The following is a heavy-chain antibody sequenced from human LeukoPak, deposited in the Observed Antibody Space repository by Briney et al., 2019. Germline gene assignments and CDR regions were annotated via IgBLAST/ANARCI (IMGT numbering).Heavy chain of an antibody. D-gene: IGHD3-22*01. Sequence: GGSLRLSCEASGFTFNRYEFIWVRQAPGKGLEWVSYIHTSASTTYYADSVRGQFSISRDNAKSSLYLQMNSLRAEDTAVYYCAKWFPGNMDVWGKGTTVTVSS. CDR3: AKWFPGNMDV. V-gene: IGHV3-48*03. CDR2: IHTSASTT. J-gene: IGHJ6*04. CDR1: GFTFNRYE.